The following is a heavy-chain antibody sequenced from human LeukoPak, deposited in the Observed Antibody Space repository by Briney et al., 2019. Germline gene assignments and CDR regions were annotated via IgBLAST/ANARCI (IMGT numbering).Heavy chain of an antibody. Sequence: AGGSLRLSCAASGFTFSSYSMNWVRQAPGKGLEWVGFIRSKAYGGTTEYAASVKGRFTISRDDSKSIAYLQMNSLKTEDTAVYYCTRDNPLTTSPPDVLGYWGQGTLVTVSS. D-gene: IGHD4-17*01. CDR3: TRDNPLTTSPPDVLGY. V-gene: IGHV3-49*04. J-gene: IGHJ4*02. CDR2: IRSKAYGGTT. CDR1: GFTFSSYS.